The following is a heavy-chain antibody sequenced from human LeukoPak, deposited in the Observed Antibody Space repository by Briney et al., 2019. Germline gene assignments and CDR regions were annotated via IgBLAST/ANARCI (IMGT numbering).Heavy chain of an antibody. Sequence: GGSLRLSCVASGFSFSDSWMDWVRQAPGKGMEWVANIKPDGSEIYYVDAVKGRFTISRDNSKNMLYLQMNSLRAEDTAVYYCARVSDYSNYFDFWGQGTLVTVSS. V-gene: IGHV3-7*02. D-gene: IGHD4-11*01. CDR2: IKPDGSEI. J-gene: IGHJ4*02. CDR3: ARVSDYSNYFDF. CDR1: GFSFSDSW.